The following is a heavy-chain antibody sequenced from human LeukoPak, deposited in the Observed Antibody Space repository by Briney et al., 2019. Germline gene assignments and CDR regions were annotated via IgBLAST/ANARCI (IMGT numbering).Heavy chain of an antibody. Sequence: PGGSLRLSCAASGFTFISYGMIWVRQAPGKGLEWVSGISGSGGSTYVADSVKGRFTVSRGNSNNTLYLQMNRLRAEDTAVYYCAKDRRIFGAFDIWGQGTMVTVSS. CDR1: GFTFISYG. V-gene: IGHV3-23*01. CDR3: AKDRRIFGAFDI. J-gene: IGHJ3*02. D-gene: IGHD3-3*02. CDR2: ISGSGGST.